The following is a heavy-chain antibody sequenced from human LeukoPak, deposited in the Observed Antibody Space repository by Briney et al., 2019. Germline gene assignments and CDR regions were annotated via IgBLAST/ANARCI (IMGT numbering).Heavy chain of an antibody. CDR2: IYYSGST. J-gene: IGHJ5*02. Sequence: NASETLSLTCTVSGGSVSSGGYYWGWIRQPPGKGLEWIGSIYYSGSTYYNPSLKSRVTISVDTSKNQFSLKLSSVTAADTAVYYCARVVSSWQSRTSWFDPWGQGTLVTVSS. CDR3: ARVVSSWQSRTSWFDP. D-gene: IGHD6-13*01. V-gene: IGHV4-39*07. CDR1: GGSVSSGGYY.